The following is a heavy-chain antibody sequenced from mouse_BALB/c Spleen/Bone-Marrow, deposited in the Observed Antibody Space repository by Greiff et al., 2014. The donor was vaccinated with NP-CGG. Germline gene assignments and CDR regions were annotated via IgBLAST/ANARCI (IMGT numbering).Heavy chain of an antibody. CDR1: GFNIKDTY. V-gene: IGHV14-3*02. Sequence: VQLQQSGAELVKPGASVKLSCTASGFNIKDTYMHWVKQRPEQGLEWIGRIDPANGNTKYDPKFQGKATITADTSSNTAHLQLSSLTSEDTAVYYCARWGITTGFAYWGQGTLVTVSA. CDR2: IDPANGNT. CDR3: ARWGITTGFAY. D-gene: IGHD2-4*01. J-gene: IGHJ3*01.